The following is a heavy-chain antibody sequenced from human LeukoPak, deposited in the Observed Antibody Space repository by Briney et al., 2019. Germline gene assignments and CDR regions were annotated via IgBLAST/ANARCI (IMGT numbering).Heavy chain of an antibody. Sequence: GGSLRLSCEVSGFIFSYYGMNWVRQAPGEGLEWVSAISDGGDATYYADSVKGRFTISRDNSKSTLYLQMNNLRAEDTALYYCAKERGHSKPFDYWGQGTLVTVSS. CDR1: GFIFSYYG. CDR3: AKERGHSKPFDY. CDR2: ISDGGDAT. J-gene: IGHJ4*02. V-gene: IGHV3-23*01. D-gene: IGHD4-23*01.